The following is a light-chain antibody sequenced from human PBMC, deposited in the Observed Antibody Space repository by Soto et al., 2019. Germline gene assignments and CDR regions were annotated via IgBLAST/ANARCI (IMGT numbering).Light chain of an antibody. CDR3: QQTFSAPWP. CDR1: QSISSY. CDR2: AAS. Sequence: DIQITLSPSALSASVGDRDTITCRASQSISSYLNWYQQKPGKVPKLLIYAASSLQGGVPSRFSGSGSGTDFTLTICSLQPEDFATYYCQQTFSAPWPFGHGTKVDIK. V-gene: IGKV1-39*01. J-gene: IGKJ1*01.